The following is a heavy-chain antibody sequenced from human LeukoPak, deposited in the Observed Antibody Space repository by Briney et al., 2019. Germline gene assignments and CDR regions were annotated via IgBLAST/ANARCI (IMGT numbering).Heavy chain of an antibody. V-gene: IGHV4-30-4*07. CDR2: IYYSGST. CDR1: GGSISSGGYS. CDR3: ARAAGYSGYDWFDP. J-gene: IGHJ5*02. D-gene: IGHD5-12*01. Sequence: SETLSLTCAVSGGSISSGGYSWSWIRQPPGKGLEWIGYIYYSGSTYYNPSLKSRVTISVDTSKNQFSLKLSSVTAADTAVYYCARAAGYSGYDWFDPWGQGTLVTVSS.